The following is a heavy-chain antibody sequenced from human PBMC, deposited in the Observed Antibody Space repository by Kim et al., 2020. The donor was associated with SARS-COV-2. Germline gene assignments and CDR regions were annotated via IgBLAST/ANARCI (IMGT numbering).Heavy chain of an antibody. CDR1: GFTVSSNY. V-gene: IGHV3-53*01. D-gene: IGHD4-17*01. J-gene: IGHJ4*02. Sequence: GGSLRLSCAASGFTVSSNYMSWVRQAPGKGLEWVSVIYSGGSTYYADSVKGRFTISKDNSKNTLYLQMNSLRAEDTAVYYCARDGDYGPFDSWGQGTLVTVSS. CDR2: IYSGGST. CDR3: ARDGDYGPFDS.